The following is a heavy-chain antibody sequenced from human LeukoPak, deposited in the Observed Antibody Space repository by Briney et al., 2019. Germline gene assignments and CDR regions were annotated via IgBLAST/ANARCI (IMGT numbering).Heavy chain of an antibody. J-gene: IGHJ6*03. Sequence: SGPALVKPTQTLTLTCTFSGFSLSTSGMRVSWIRQPPGKALEWLARIDWDDDKFYSTSLKTRLTISKGTSKNQVVLTMTNMDPVDTATYYCARELRLFYYYYMDVWGKGTTVTVSS. CDR2: IDWDDDK. V-gene: IGHV2-70*04. CDR1: GFSLSTSGMR. D-gene: IGHD1-26*01. CDR3: ARELRLFYYYYMDV.